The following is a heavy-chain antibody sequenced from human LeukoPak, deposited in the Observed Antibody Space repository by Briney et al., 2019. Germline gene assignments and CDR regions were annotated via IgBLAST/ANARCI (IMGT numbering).Heavy chain of an antibody. J-gene: IGHJ4*02. CDR1: GFTFSGFW. D-gene: IGHD3-22*01. V-gene: IGHV3-7*03. Sequence: GGSLRLSCAVSGFTFSGFWMSWSRQAPGKGLEWVASINSDGSEGYYADVVKGRFTISRDNAKNSLYLQINSLRAEDTAVYYCARDWTYYYNGGGYYYDYWGLGTLVTVSS. CDR3: ARDWTYYYNGGGYYYDY. CDR2: INSDGSEG.